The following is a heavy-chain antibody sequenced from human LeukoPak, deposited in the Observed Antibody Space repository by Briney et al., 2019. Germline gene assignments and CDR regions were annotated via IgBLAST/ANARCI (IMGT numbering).Heavy chain of an antibody. Sequence: VKVSCKASGYIFTSYGISWVRQAPGQGLEWMGWISAYNGNTNYAQKLQGRVTMTTDTSTSTAYMELRSLRSEDTAVYYCASATLRCSGGSCYEMDVWGKGTTVTVSS. CDR3: ASATLRCSGGSCYEMDV. CDR1: GYIFTSYG. D-gene: IGHD2-15*01. J-gene: IGHJ6*04. CDR2: ISAYNGNT. V-gene: IGHV1-18*01.